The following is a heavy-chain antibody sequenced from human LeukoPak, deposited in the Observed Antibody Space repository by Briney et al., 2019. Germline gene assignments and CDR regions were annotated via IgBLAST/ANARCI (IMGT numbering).Heavy chain of an antibody. CDR1: GFTFSGSA. CDR3: ITAGDTAMVLNY. J-gene: IGHJ4*02. CDR2: IRSKANSYAT. V-gene: IGHV3-73*01. D-gene: IGHD5-18*01. Sequence: GSLKLSCAASGFTFSGSAMHWVRQASGKGLEWVGRIRSKANSYATAYAASVKGRFTISRDDSKNTAYLQMNSLKTEDTAVYYCITAGDTAMVLNYWGQGTLVTVSS.